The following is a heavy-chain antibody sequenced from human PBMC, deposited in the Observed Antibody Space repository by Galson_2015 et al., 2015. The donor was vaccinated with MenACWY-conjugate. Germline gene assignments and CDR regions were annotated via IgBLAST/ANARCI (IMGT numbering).Heavy chain of an antibody. D-gene: IGHD6-13*01. CDR2: ISSNGGST. CDR3: ARGIAAAEVTDSYYYYYGMDV. Sequence: LRLSCAASGFTFSSYAMHWVRQAPGKGLEYVSAISSNGGSTYYANSVKGRFTISRDNSKNTQYLQMGSLRAEDMAVYYCARGIAAAEVTDSYYYYYGMDVWGQGTTVTVSS. CDR1: GFTFSSYA. J-gene: IGHJ6*02. V-gene: IGHV3-64*01.